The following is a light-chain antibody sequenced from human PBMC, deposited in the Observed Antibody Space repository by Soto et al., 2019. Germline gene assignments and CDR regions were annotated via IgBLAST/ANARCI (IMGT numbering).Light chain of an antibody. Sequence: IVVTQPPDTLSLSPGETATLSCRASQTIGRNYLAWYQQKPGQVPRLLIYGISTRATDIPARFSGSGSGTEFTLTISSLQSEDFAVYYCQQYTQWPITFGQGKRLGIK. CDR2: GIS. V-gene: IGKV3-15*01. CDR1: QTIGRN. CDR3: QQYTQWPIT. J-gene: IGKJ5*01.